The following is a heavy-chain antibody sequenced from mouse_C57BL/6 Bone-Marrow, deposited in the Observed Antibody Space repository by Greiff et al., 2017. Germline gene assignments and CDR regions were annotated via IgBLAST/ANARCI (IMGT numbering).Heavy chain of an antibody. CDR2: IDPSDSYT. V-gene: IGHV1-50*01. CDR3: ARDGYYGY. Sequence: VQLQQPGAELVKPGASVKLSCKASGYTFTSYWMQWVKQRPGQGLEWIGEIDPSDSYTNYNQKFKGKAPLTVDTSSSTAYMQLSSLTSEDSAVYYCARDGYYGYWGQGTTLTVSS. D-gene: IGHD2-3*01. J-gene: IGHJ2*01. CDR1: GYTFTSYW.